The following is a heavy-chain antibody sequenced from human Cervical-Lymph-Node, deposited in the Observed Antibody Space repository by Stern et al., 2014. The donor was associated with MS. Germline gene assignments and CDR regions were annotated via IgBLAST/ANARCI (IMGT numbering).Heavy chain of an antibody. D-gene: IGHD6-13*01. J-gene: IGHJ5*02. CDR3: ALSSETSDRWYSLGYDL. CDR2: IFPVFGTP. CDR1: GGTFSKFP. V-gene: IGHV1-69*01. Sequence: VQLVQSVAEVTTPWSSVKVSCKASGGTFSKFPSSCVRQAPGQGLEWMGGIFPVFGTPTYAQEFRGRVTITADVSTSTVYMELSSLRSDDTAVYYCALSSETSDRWYSLGYDLWGQGTLVTVSS.